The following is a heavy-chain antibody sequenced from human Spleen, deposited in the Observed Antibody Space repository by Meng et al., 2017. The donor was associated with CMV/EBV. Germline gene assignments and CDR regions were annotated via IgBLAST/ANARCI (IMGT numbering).Heavy chain of an antibody. J-gene: IGHJ6*02. CDR1: GYTFTSYG. CDR2: MNPNSGNT. D-gene: IGHD2-15*01. Sequence: ASVKVSCKASGYTFTSYGISWVRQAPGQGLEWMGWMNPNSGNTDFAQRFQGRVTMTRNTSISTAYMELSSLTSEDTAVYYCARGGVVVAGTPVVYYHGMDVWGQGTTVTVSS. V-gene: IGHV1-8*02. CDR3: ARGGVVVAGTPVVYYHGMDV.